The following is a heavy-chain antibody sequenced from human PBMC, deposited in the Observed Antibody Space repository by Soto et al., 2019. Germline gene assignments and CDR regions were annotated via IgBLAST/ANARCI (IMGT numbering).Heavy chain of an antibody. CDR3: ARTFDYYGMDV. Sequence: SETLSLTCAVSGYSIARGYYWAWIRQSPGEGLEWIGSIYHAGSVYYNPSLNSRVTVSLDTSKNHFSLKLTSVTAADTAVYYCARTFDYYGMDVWGQGTTVNVSS. CDR2: IYHAGSV. CDR1: GYSIARGYY. J-gene: IGHJ6*02. V-gene: IGHV4-38-2*01.